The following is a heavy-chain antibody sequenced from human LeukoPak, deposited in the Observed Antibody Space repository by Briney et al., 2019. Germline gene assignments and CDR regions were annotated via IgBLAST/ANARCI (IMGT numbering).Heavy chain of an antibody. Sequence: GGSLRLSCAASGFTFSSYWMHWVRQAPGKGLVWVSRINSDGSSTTYADSVKGRFTITRDNAKNTLYLQMNSLRAEDTAVYYCGRDPENWEVAHFDYWGQGTLVTVSS. V-gene: IGHV3-74*01. CDR3: GRDPENWEVAHFDY. CDR2: INSDGSST. CDR1: GFTFSSYW. D-gene: IGHD1-26*01. J-gene: IGHJ4*02.